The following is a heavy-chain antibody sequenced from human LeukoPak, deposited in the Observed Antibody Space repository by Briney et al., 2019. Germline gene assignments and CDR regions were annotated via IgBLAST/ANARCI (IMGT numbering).Heavy chain of an antibody. CDR1: GFNFFSYD. D-gene: IGHD1-14*01. V-gene: IGHV3-30*04. J-gene: IGHJ4*02. CDR2: TSSDGTIK. CDR3: ARDLRSGAPDYFDS. Sequence: GGSLRLSCVASGFNFFSYDMHWVRQAPGKGLQWVAVTSSDGTIKIYTDSVKGRFTISRDNSRNTLYLEMNSLRVDDTAVYFCARDLRSGAPDYFDSWGQGTLVTVSS.